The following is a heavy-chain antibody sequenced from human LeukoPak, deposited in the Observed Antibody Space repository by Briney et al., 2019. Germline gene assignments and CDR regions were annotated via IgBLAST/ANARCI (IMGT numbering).Heavy chain of an antibody. CDR2: IIPIFGTA. Sequence: SVKVSCKASGGTFSSYAISWVRQAPGQGLEWMGGIIPIFGTANYALKFQGRVTITADESTSTAYMELSSLRSEDTAVYYCARAFLWFGERDYGMDVWGKGTTVTVSS. D-gene: IGHD3-10*01. V-gene: IGHV1-69*01. J-gene: IGHJ6*04. CDR1: GGTFSSYA. CDR3: ARAFLWFGERDYGMDV.